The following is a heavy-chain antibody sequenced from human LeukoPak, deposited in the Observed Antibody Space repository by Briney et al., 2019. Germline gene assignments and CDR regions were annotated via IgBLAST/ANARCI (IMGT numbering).Heavy chain of an antibody. D-gene: IGHD4-11*01. Sequence: SETLSLTCTVSGVSISSNYWSWIRQPPGKGLEWIGYGYVHHSGGTNCNPSLKSRVTISLDSSKNLFSLKLSSVTAADTAVYYCARGTVTPSYFDLWGRGALVTVSS. J-gene: IGHJ4*02. V-gene: IGHV4-59*08. CDR3: ARGTVTPSYFDL. CDR2: GYVHHSGGT. CDR1: GVSISSNY.